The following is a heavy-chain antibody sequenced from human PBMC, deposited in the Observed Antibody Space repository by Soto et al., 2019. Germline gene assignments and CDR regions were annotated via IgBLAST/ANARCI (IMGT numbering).Heavy chain of an antibody. Sequence: GASVKVSCKASGYTFTSYAMHWVRQAPGQRLEWMGWINAGNGNTKYSQKFQGRVTITRDTSASTAYMELSSLRSEDTAVYDCARGSGYYYWDDYWGQGTLVTVSS. CDR1: GYTFTSYA. J-gene: IGHJ4*02. D-gene: IGHD3-22*01. CDR3: ARGSGYYYWDDY. V-gene: IGHV1-3*01. CDR2: INAGNGNT.